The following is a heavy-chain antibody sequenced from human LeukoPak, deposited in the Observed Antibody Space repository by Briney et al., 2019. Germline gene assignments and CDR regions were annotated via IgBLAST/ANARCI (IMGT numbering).Heavy chain of an antibody. CDR1: GGSISSGSYY. J-gene: IGHJ4*02. V-gene: IGHV4-61*02. D-gene: IGHD3-22*01. CDR3: ARDHYYDSSGHNYFDY. Sequence: SETLSLTCTVSGGSISSGSYYWRWIRQPAGKGLEWIVRIYTSGSTNYNPSRKSRLTISVDTSKNQFSLQLSSVTAADTAVYYCARDHYYDSSGHNYFDYWGQGTLVTVSS. CDR2: IYTSGST.